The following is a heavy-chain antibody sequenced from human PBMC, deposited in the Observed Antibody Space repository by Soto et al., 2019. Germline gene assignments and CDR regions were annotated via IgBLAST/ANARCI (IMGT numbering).Heavy chain of an antibody. CDR3: ARASSGTRRGAYYFYSLDV. J-gene: IGHJ6*02. Sequence: EVQLVESGGGLVQPGGSLRLSCAASGFTFSSYWMHWVRQGPGKGLVWVSRINPDGSSASYADSVKGRFTISRDNATNTLFLQMSSLRAEDTAVYYCARASSGTRRGAYYFYSLDVWGQGTTVTVSS. V-gene: IGHV3-74*01. CDR2: INPDGSSA. D-gene: IGHD1-26*01. CDR1: GFTFSSYW.